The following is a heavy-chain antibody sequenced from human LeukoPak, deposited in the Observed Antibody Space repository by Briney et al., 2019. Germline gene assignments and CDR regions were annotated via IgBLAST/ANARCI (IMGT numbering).Heavy chain of an antibody. V-gene: IGHV1-69*13. Sequence: SVKVSCKASGYTFTSYDINWVRQATGQGLEWMGGIIPIFGTANYAQKFQGRVTITADESTSTAYMELSSLRFEDTAVYYCARVSTGPYDSSGYYPFDYWGQGTLVTVSS. D-gene: IGHD3-22*01. CDR3: ARVSTGPYDSSGYYPFDY. CDR1: GYTFTSYD. J-gene: IGHJ4*02. CDR2: IIPIFGTA.